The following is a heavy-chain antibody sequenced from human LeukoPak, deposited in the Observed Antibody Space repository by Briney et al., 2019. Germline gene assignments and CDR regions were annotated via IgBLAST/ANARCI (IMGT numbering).Heavy chain of an antibody. V-gene: IGHV1-46*01. CDR3: ARGRLGTWFGELKA. CDR2: IHPTAGSA. D-gene: IGHD3-10*01. Sequence: ASVKVSCKASEYTFTSYSLHWLRQAPGQGLEWMGMIHPTAGSANYAQKFQGRVTMTRDMSTSTAYMELSRLRSDDTAVYYCARGRLGTWFGELKAWGQGTLVTVSS. CDR1: EYTFTSYS. J-gene: IGHJ5*02.